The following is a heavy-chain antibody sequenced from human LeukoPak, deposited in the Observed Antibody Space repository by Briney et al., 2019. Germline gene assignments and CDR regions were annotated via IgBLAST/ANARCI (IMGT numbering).Heavy chain of an antibody. CDR1: GFTFSSYA. CDR3: ARQEVDY. CDR2: ISYDGSNK. Sequence: PGRSLRLSCAASGFTFSSYAMHWVRQAPGKGLEWVAVISYDGSNKYYADSVKGRFTISRDNSKNTLYLQMNSLRAEDTAVYYCARQEVDYWGQGTLVTVSS. J-gene: IGHJ4*02. V-gene: IGHV3-30-3*01.